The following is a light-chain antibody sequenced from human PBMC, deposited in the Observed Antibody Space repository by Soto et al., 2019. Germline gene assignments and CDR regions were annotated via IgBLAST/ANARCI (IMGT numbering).Light chain of an antibody. CDR3: QQASSFPGT. CDR1: QGIYNY. CDR2: AAS. J-gene: IGKJ5*01. Sequence: DIQVTQTPSSLSQSVGDRVSMNCRASQGIYNYLAWYQQKPGKVPKLLIYAASTLQSVVPSRFSVSGSGTDLTLTISSLQPEDVATYYCQQASSFPGTFGRGTRLEIK. V-gene: IGKV1-27*01.